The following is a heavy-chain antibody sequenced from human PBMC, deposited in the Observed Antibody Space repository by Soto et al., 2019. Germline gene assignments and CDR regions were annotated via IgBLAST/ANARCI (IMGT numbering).Heavy chain of an antibody. CDR2: ISGSGGST. V-gene: IGHV3-23*01. CDR1: GFTFSSYA. Sequence: EVQLLESGGGLVQPGGSLRLSCAASGFTFSSYAMSWVRQAPGKGLEWVSAISGSGGSTYYADSVKGRFTISRDNSKNTLYLQMNSLRPEDTAVYYCAKKPLYYYDSSGYYSHFDYWGQGTLVTVSS. CDR3: AKKPLYYYDSSGYYSHFDY. D-gene: IGHD3-22*01. J-gene: IGHJ4*02.